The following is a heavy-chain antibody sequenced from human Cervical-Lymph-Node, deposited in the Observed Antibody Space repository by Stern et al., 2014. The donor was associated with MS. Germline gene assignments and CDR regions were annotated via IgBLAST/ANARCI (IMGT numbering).Heavy chain of an antibody. CDR2: ITNVGST. V-gene: IGHV3-53*01. J-gene: IGHJ4*02. Sequence: EVQLVESGGGVIQPGGSLRLSCSASGFTVSRDYMPWVRQAPGKGLEWVSRITNVGSTFDTDSVKGRFTISRDDSKNTVYLHMTSLRAEDTAMYYCARDTSSPERSDWWGQGTLVTVSS. D-gene: IGHD1-1*01. CDR1: GFTVSRDY. CDR3: ARDTSSPERSDW.